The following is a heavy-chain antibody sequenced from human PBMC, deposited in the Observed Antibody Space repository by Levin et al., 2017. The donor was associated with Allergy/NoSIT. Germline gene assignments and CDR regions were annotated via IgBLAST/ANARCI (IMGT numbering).Heavy chain of an antibody. CDR1: GFTFSTFW. V-gene: IGHV3-7*01. D-gene: IGHD4-11*01. CDR3: AGWRDSRNY. J-gene: IGHJ4*02. Sequence: HGESLKISCAASGFTFSTFWMNWVRQAPGKGLEWVANINPDGREKRYVDSVKGRFTISRDNAKNSLYLQLNSLRPEDMAVYHCAGWRDSRNYWGQGSLVTVSS. CDR2: INPDGREK.